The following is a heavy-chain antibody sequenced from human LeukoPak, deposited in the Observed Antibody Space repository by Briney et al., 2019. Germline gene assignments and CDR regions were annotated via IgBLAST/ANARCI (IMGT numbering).Heavy chain of an antibody. CDR3: ARDKNPSVFDY. CDR2: MKPERGKT. V-gene: IGHV1-2*02. J-gene: IGHJ4*01. CDR1: GYSFTDDY. Sequence: ASVRVSCKASGYSFTDDYLHWGRQAPGQGVEWMGWMKPERGKTSTAQRFQGRVTLTRDTSTSTSYMEVTRLTSDDTDIYYCARDKNPSVFDYWGQGTLVTVSS.